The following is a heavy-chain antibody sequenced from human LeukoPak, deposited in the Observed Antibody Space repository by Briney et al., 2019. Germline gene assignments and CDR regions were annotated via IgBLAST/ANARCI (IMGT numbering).Heavy chain of an antibody. CDR2: MNPNSGNT. J-gene: IGHJ6*03. V-gene: IGHV1-8*01. D-gene: IGHD2-2*01. CDR1: GYTFTSYD. Sequence: ASVKVSCKASGYTFTSYDINWVRQATGQGLEWMGWMNPNSGNTGYAQKFQGRVTMTRNTSISTAYMELSSLRSEDTAVYYCARVPYSIVVVPAAMDYYYYMDVWGKGTTVTISS. CDR3: ARVPYSIVVVPAAMDYYYYMDV.